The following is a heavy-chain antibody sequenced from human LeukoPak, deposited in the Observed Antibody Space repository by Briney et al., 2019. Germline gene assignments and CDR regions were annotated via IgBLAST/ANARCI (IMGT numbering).Heavy chain of an antibody. J-gene: IGHJ4*02. V-gene: IGHV4-34*01. CDR3: ARVSSSWYADY. Sequence: SETLSLTCAVYGGSFSGYYWSWIRQPPGKGLEWIGEINHSGSTNYNPSLKSRVTTSLDTSKNQFSLKLSSVTAADTAVYYCARVSSSWYADYWGQGTLVTVSS. D-gene: IGHD6-13*01. CDR1: GGSFSGYY. CDR2: INHSGST.